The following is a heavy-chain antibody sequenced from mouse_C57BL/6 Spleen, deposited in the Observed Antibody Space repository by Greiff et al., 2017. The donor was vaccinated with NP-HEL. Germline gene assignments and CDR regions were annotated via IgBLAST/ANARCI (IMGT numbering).Heavy chain of an antibody. CDR1: GFTFSDYG. D-gene: IGHD1-1*01. V-gene: IGHV5-17*01. Sequence: EVQGVESGGGLVKPGGSLKLSCAASGFTFSDYGMHWVRQAPEKGLEWVAYISSGSSTIYYADTVKGRFTISRDNAKNTLFLQMTSLRSEDTAMYYCAMPYGSSIFFAYWGQGTLVTVSA. CDR3: AMPYGSSIFFAY. J-gene: IGHJ3*01. CDR2: ISSGSSTI.